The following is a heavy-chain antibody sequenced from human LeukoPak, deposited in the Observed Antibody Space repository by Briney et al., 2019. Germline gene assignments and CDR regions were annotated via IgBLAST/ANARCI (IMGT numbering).Heavy chain of an antibody. V-gene: IGHV3-74*01. CDR3: AKGGRGVIFGWFDP. CDR1: GFTFSSYW. D-gene: IGHD3-10*01. Sequence: PGGSLRLSCAASGFTFSSYWMHWVRQAPGKGLVWVSRINSDGSTTNYADSVKGRFTISRDNAKNTLYLQMNSLRAEDTAVYYCAKGGRGVIFGWFDPWGQGTLVTVSS. CDR2: INSDGSTT. J-gene: IGHJ5*02.